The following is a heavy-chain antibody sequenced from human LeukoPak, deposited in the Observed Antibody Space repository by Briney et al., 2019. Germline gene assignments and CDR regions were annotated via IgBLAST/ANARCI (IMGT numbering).Heavy chain of an antibody. V-gene: IGHV3-33*01. CDR2: MWYDGSNK. CDR3: VRDSAAAGTFIGY. Sequence: GGSLRLSCAASGFSFSNYGMHWVRQAPGKGLEWVAVMWYDGSNKYYADSVKGRFTISRDNSKNTLYLQMNSLRAEDTAVYYCVRDSAAAGTFIGYWGQGTLVTVSS. D-gene: IGHD6-13*01. CDR1: GFSFSNYG. J-gene: IGHJ4*02.